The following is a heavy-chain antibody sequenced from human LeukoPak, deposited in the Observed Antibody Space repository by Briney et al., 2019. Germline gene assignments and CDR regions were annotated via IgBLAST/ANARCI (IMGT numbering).Heavy chain of an antibody. J-gene: IGHJ4*02. D-gene: IGHD3-22*01. CDR3: AKDRSGYHDSSGYYF. CDR1: GFTFSSYA. CDR2: ISGSGGST. V-gene: IGHV3-23*01. Sequence: GGSLRLSCAASGFTFSSYAMSWVRQAPGKGLEWVSAISGSGGSTYYADSVKGRFTISRDNSKNTLYLQMNSLRAEDTAVYYCAKDRSGYHDSSGYYFWGQGTLVTVSS.